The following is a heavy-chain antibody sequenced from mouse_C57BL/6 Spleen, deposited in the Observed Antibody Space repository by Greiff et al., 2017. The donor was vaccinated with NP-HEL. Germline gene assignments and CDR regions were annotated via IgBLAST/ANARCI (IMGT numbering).Heavy chain of an antibody. V-gene: IGHV1-82*01. CDR2: IYPGDGDT. D-gene: IGHD3-2*02. CDR3: ARSSSGYEAMDY. CDR1: GYAFSSSW. J-gene: IGHJ4*01. Sequence: VQLQQSGPELVKPGASVKISCKASGYAFSSSWMNWVKQRPGKGLEWIGRIYPGDGDTNYNGKFKGKATLTADKSSSTAYMQLSSLTSEDSAVYFCARSSSGYEAMDYWGQGTSGTVSP.